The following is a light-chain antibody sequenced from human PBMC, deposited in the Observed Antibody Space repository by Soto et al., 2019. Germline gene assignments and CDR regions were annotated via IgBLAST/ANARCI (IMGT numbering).Light chain of an antibody. CDR1: QLISSW. CDR3: QQAASFPLT. V-gene: IGKV1-12*01. CDR2: AAS. Sequence: RRTQSPSSVSASVGDRVTITCRANQLISSWLAWYQQKPGTPPKLLIYAASNLESGVPSRFSGSESGTEFTLTISSLQPEDFATYFCQQAASFPLTFGGGTKVDI. J-gene: IGKJ4*01.